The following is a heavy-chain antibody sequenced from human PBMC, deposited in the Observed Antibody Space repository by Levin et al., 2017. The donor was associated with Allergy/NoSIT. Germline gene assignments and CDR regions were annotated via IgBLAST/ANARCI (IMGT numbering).Heavy chain of an antibody. CDR3: ARGEAYDYGDYSGIS. V-gene: IGHV3-21*01. Sequence: GGSLRLSCAASGFTFSSYSMNWVRQAPGKGLEWVSSISSSSSYIYYADSVKGRFTISRDNAKNSLYLQMNSLRAEDTAVYYCARGEAYDYGDYSGISWGQGTLVTVSS. CDR2: ISSSSSYI. CDR1: GFTFSSYS. J-gene: IGHJ4*02. D-gene: IGHD4-17*01.